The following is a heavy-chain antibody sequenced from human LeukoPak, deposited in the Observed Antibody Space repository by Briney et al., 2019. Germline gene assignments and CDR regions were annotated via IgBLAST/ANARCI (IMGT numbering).Heavy chain of an antibody. CDR1: GGSISSGGYY. CDR3: ARHAIEKGYSYGYPKPFLDY. D-gene: IGHD5-18*01. CDR2: IYYSGST. J-gene: IGHJ4*02. Sequence: PSETLSLTCTVSGGSISSGGYYWSWIRQPPGKGLEWIGYIYYSGSTNYNPSLKSRVTISVDTSKNQFSLKLSSVTAADTAVYYCARHAIEKGYSYGYPKPFLDYWGQGTLVTVSS. V-gene: IGHV4-61*08.